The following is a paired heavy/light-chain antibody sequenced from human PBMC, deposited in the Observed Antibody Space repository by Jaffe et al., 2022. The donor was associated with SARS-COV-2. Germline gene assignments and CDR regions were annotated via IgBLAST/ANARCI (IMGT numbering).Heavy chain of an antibody. J-gene: IGHJ6*03. D-gene: IGHD3-3*01. Sequence: EVQLVESGGGLVQPGGSLRLSCAASGFTFSSYWMHWVRQAPGKGLVWVSRMNSDGSSTSYADSVKGRFTISRDNAKNTLYLQMNSLRAEDTAVYYCARVGVEMATDYYYYMDVWGKGTTVTVSS. V-gene: IGHV3-74*01. CDR1: GFTFSSYW. CDR3: ARVGVEMATDYYYYMDV. CDR2: MNSDGSST.
Light chain of an antibody. J-gene: IGKJ4*01. V-gene: IGKV4-1*01. CDR1: QSVLNRSNNKNY. CDR3: QQYYNTPPS. Sequence: DIVMTQSPDSLAVSLGERATINCKSSQSVLNRSNNKNYLGWYQQKPGQPPKLLIYWASTRESGVPDRFSGSGSGTDFTLTISSLQAEDVAVYYCQQYYNTPPSFGGGTKVEIK. CDR2: WAS.